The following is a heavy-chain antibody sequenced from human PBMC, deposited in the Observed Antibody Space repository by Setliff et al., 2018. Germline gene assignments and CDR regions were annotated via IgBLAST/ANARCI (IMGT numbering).Heavy chain of an antibody. V-gene: IGHV3-21*01. D-gene: IGHD6-13*01. J-gene: IGHJ4*02. Sequence: PGGSLRLSCAASEFTFSSYSMNWVRQAPGKGLDWVSSISSGCSYIYNADSVKGRFTISRDNAKNSLYLQMNSLRVEDTAVYYCARGQLVLWGQGTLVTVSS. CDR2: ISSGCSYI. CDR3: ARGQLVL. CDR1: EFTFSSYS.